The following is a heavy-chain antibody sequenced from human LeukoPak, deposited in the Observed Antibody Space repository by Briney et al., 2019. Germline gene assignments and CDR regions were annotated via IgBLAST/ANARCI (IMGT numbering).Heavy chain of an antibody. CDR2: INHSGST. J-gene: IGHJ5*02. Sequence: PSETLSLTCAVYGGSFSGYYWRWIRQPPGKGLEWIGEINHSGSTNYNPSLKSRVTISVDTSKNQFSLKLSSVTAADTAVYYCARIAALPFRFLNNWFDPWGQGTLVTVSS. CDR1: GGSFSGYY. CDR3: ARIAALPFRFLNNWFDP. D-gene: IGHD6-13*01. V-gene: IGHV4-34*01.